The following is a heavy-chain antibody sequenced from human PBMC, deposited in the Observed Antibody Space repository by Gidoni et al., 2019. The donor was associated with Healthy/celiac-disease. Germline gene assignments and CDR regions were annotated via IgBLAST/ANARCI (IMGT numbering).Heavy chain of an antibody. D-gene: IGHD2-15*01. CDR1: GGSFSGYY. J-gene: IGHJ5*02. V-gene: IGHV4-34*01. Sequence: QVQLQQWGAGLLKPSETLSLTCAVYGGSFSGYYWSWIRQPPGKGLEWIGEINHSGSTNYNPSLKSRVTISVDTSKNQFSLKLSSVTAADTAVYYCARGRVRGYCSGGSCYSGGFWFDPWGQGTLVTVSS. CDR2: INHSGST. CDR3: ARGRVRGYCSGGSCYSGGFWFDP.